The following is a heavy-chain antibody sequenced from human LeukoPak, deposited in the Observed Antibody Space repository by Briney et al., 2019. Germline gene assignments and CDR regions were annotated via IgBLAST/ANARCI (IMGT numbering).Heavy chain of an antibody. V-gene: IGHV3-30*18. CDR3: AKGGRYGDYEDYFYS. CDR2: ISNDGSKK. CDR1: GFTFSTYG. Sequence: GGSLRLSCAASGFTFSTYGTHWVRQAPGKGLEWVALISNDGSKKYYADSVKGRFTISRDNSKNTLYLQMNSLRAEDTAVYYCAKGGRYGDYEDYFYSWGQGTRVTVSS. J-gene: IGHJ4*02. D-gene: IGHD4-17*01.